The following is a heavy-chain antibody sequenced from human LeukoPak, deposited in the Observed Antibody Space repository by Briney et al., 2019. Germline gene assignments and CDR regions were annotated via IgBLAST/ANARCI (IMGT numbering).Heavy chain of an antibody. D-gene: IGHD5-12*01. CDR1: GFTFSNAW. CDR3: TSGTGYTDHDY. J-gene: IGHJ4*02. Sequence: GGSLRLSCAASGFTFSNAWMSWVRQAPGKGLEWVGRIKSKIDGGTIDYAAPVKGRFIVSRDDSEDTLYLEMNSLQTEDTAVYYCTSGTGYTDHDYWGQGTLVTVSS. V-gene: IGHV3-15*01. CDR2: IKSKIDGGTI.